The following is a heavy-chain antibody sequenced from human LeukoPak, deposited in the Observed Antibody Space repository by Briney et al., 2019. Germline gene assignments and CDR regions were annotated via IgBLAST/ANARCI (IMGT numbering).Heavy chain of an antibody. CDR3: ARRLSQYDCFDP. CDR2: TYYRSTWYN. CDR1: GDSVSSNSVT. J-gene: IGHJ5*02. V-gene: IGHV6-1*01. Sequence: SQTLSLTCAISGDSVSSNSVTWNWIRQSPSRGLEWLGRTYYRSTWYNDYAVSVRGRITVNPDTSKNQFSLHLNSVTPEDTAVYYCARRLSQYDCFDPWGQGILVTVSS. D-gene: IGHD2-2*01.